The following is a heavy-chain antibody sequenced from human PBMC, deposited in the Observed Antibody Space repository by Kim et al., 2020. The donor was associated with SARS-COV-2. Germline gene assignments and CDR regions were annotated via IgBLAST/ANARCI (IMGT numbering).Heavy chain of an antibody. CDR1: GGSISSGGYY. Sequence: SETLSLTCTVSGGSISSGGYYWNWIRQHPGKGLEWIGYIYSSGTTYYNPSLKSRLTISADTSKNQFSLKLSSVTAADTAVYFCAKSEATYGEPPAYWGQGTLVTVSS. CDR3: AKSEATYGEPPAY. D-gene: IGHD4-17*01. J-gene: IGHJ4*02. V-gene: IGHV4-31*03. CDR2: IYSSGTT.